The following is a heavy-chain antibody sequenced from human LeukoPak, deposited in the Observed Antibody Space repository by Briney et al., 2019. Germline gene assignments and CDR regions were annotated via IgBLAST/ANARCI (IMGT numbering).Heavy chain of an antibody. Sequence: APVKVSCKPSGYIFTSNSISWVRQAPGQGLEWMGWISTFNGYTNYAKNLQGRVTMTRDTSTRTVYMEIRNMRSDDTAVYYCARGEFYYDLWGQGTLVTVSS. D-gene: IGHD3-16*01. CDR3: ARGEFYYDL. J-gene: IGHJ4*02. CDR1: GYIFTSNS. CDR2: ISTFNGYT. V-gene: IGHV1-18*04.